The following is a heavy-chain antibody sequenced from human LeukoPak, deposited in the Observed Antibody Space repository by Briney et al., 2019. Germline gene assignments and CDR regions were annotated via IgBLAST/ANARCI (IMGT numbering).Heavy chain of an antibody. J-gene: IGHJ4*02. CDR1: GFTFSSYE. V-gene: IGHV3-48*03. Sequence: GGSLRLSCAASGFTFSSYEMNWVRQAPGKGLEWVSYISSSGSAIYYADSVKGRFTISRDNAKNSLYLQMNSLRAEDTAVYYCARDLVGATAFDYWGQGTLVTVSS. CDR3: ARDLVGATAFDY. D-gene: IGHD1-26*01. CDR2: ISSSGSAI.